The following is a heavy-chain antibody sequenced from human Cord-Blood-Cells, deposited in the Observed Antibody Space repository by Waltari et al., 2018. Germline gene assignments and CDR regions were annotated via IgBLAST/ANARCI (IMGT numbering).Heavy chain of an antibody. Sequence: QVQLQQWGAGLLKPSETLSLTCAVYGGSFSGYYWSWIRQPPGKGLEWIGEINHSGSTNYNPSLKRRFTISVDTSKNHFSLKLSSVTAADTAVYYCARGRSGYYYPDYWGQGTLVTVSS. CDR3: ARGRSGYYYPDY. CDR2: INHSGST. CDR1: GGSFSGYY. D-gene: IGHD3-3*01. J-gene: IGHJ4*02. V-gene: IGHV4-34*01.